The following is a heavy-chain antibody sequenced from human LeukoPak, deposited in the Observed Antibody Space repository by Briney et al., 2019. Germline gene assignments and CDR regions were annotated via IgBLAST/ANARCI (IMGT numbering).Heavy chain of an antibody. J-gene: IGHJ4*02. CDR2: IRSNTYGGTA. CDR1: GFTFGDYA. V-gene: IGHV3-49*03. Sequence: GGSLRLSCTASGFTFGDYAMSWFRQAPGKGLEWVGFIRSNTYGGTAEYATSVKGRFTISRDDSKSIAYLQMNSLKTEDTAVYYCTKGDYHAYWGQGTLATVSS. CDR3: TKGDYHAY.